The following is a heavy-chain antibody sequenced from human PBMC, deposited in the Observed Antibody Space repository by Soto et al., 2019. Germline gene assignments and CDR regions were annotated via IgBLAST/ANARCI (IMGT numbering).Heavy chain of an antibody. V-gene: IGHV5-51*01. CDR2: IYPGDSDT. J-gene: IGHJ6*03. D-gene: IGHD4-17*01. CDR1: GYSFTSYW. Sequence: GESLKICCKGSGYSFTSYWIGWVRQMPGKGLEWMGIIYPGDSDTRYSPSFQGQVTISADKSISTAYLQWSSLKASDTAMYYCARNRVAVTSPYYYYYMDVWGKGTTVTVSS. CDR3: ARNRVAVTSPYYYYYMDV.